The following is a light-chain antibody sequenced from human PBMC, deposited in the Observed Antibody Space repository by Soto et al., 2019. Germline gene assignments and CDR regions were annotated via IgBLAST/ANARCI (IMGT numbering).Light chain of an antibody. CDR3: QHYNSCSES. V-gene: IGKV1-5*01. J-gene: IGKJ5*01. CDR1: QSIRSW. CDR2: DAY. Sequence: DIHMTQSPFILSVSPGERVTXTCRASQSIRSWLAWYQQKPGKAPKLPIYDAYILESGVPSRFSGSGSGTEFTLTISSLQPDDFAAYYCQHYNSCSESFGQGTKLDIK.